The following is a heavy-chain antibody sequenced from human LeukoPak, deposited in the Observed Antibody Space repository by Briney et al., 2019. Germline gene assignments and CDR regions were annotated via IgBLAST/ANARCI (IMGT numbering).Heavy chain of an antibody. CDR1: GYTLTELS. V-gene: IGHV1-24*01. CDR3: ATDSGYATMTHYYYYGMDV. Sequence: GASVKVSCKVSGYTLTELSMHWVRQAPGKGLEWMGGFDPEDGETIYAQKFQGRVTMTEDTSTDTAYMELSSLRSEDTAVYYCATDSGYATMTHYYYYGMDVWGQGTTVTVSS. CDR2: FDPEDGET. D-gene: IGHD5-12*01. J-gene: IGHJ6*02.